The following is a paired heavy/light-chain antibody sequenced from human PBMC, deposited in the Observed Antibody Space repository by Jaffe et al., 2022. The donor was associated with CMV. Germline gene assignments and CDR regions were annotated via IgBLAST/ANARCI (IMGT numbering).Heavy chain of an antibody. Sequence: EVQLVESGGDLVKPGRSLRLSCTASGFTFGDYYVAWFRQAPGKGLEWVSFVRSKAYGGTTEYAASVKGRFTSSRDDSKSIAYLQMNSLKTEDTAIYYCSRPGPCGGDCYSIDYWGQGTLVTVSS. V-gene: IGHV3-49*05. CDR2: VRSKAYGGTT. CDR3: SRPGPCGGDCYSIDY. CDR1: GFTFGDYY. D-gene: IGHD2-21*02. J-gene: IGHJ4*02.
Light chain of an antibody. CDR3: SSYAGSNSPYV. V-gene: IGLV2-8*01. J-gene: IGLJ1*01. CDR1: SSDVGGYNY. Sequence: QSALTQPPSASGSPGQSVTISCTGASSDVGGYNYVSWYQQHPGKAPKLMIYEVTKRPSGVPDRFSGSKSGSTASLTVSGLQAEDEADYYCSSYAGSNSPYVFGTGTKVTVL. CDR2: EVT.